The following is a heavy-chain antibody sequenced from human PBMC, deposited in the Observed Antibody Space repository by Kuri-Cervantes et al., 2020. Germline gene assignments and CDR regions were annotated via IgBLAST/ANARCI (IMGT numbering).Heavy chain of an antibody. CDR2: ISSSSSYI. D-gene: IGHD3-10*01. CDR1: GFTFSSYS. CDR3: AKDPDKLLWFRELLSGWFDP. J-gene: IGHJ5*02. V-gene: IGHV3-21*04. Sequence: GESLKISCAASGFTFSSYSMNWVRQAPGKGLEWVSSISSSSSYIYYADSVKGRFTISRDNAKNSLYLQMNSLRAEDTAVYYCAKDPDKLLWFRELLSGWFDPWGQGTLVTVSS.